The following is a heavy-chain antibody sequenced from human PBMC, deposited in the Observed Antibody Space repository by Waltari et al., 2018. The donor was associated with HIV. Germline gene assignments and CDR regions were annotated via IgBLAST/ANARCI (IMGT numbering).Heavy chain of an antibody. CDR1: GFTFSSYW. CDR2: INGDVSKT. Sequence: EVQLVESGGGLVQPGGSLRLSCAASGFTFSSYWTHWVRQAPGKGLVWVSRINGDVSKTSYADSVKVRFTISRDNAKNTLYLQMNSLRAEDTAVYYCARAGRDGKLPPDYWGQGTLVTVSS. V-gene: IGHV3-74*01. CDR3: ARAGRDGKLPPDY. D-gene: IGHD1-7*01. J-gene: IGHJ4*02.